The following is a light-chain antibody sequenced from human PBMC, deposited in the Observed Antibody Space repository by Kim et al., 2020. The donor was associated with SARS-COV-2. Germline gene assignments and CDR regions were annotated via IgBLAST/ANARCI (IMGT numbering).Light chain of an antibody. J-gene: IGKJ5*01. CDR3: QRYGNFPIT. CDR1: QSVTTY. V-gene: IGKV3-20*01. Sequence: EIVLTQSPGTLSLSPGERGTLSCRASQSVTTYLAWYQQKPGQAPRLLIYDASSRATTIPDRFSGSGSGTDFTLTISRLEPEDFAVYFCQRYGNFPITFGQGTRLEIK. CDR2: DAS.